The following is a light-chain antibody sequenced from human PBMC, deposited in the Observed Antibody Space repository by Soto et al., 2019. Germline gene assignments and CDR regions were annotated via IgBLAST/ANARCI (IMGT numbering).Light chain of an antibody. CDR2: GAS. CDR3: HQYNNWPQT. V-gene: IGKV3-15*01. CDR1: QSVSDD. J-gene: IGKJ4*01. Sequence: IVLTQSPAALSVSPGERVSLSCRASQSVSDDLAWYQQKPGKAPRLVIHGASTRATDFPARFSGSGSGTEFTLTISSLQSEDFGVYFWHQYNNWPQTFGGGTKVEIK.